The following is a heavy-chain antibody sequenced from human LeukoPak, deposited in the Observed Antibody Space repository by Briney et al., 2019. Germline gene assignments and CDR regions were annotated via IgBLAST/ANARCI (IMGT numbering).Heavy chain of an antibody. J-gene: IGHJ4*02. CDR1: GFTVSSNY. CDR2: IYGGVNT. Sequence: GGSLRLSCAASGFTVSSNYKSWVRQAPGKGLEWVSVIYGGVNTVYADSVQGRFTISRNNSKNTLYLQMSSLRAEDTAVYYCAKSPKTGFLFDYWGKGTLVTVSS. V-gene: IGHV3-66*01. D-gene: IGHD1-1*01. CDR3: AKSPKTGFLFDY.